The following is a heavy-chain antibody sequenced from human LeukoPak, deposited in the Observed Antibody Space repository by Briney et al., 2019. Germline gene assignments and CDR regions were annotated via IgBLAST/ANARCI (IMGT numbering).Heavy chain of an antibody. D-gene: IGHD3-22*01. J-gene: IGHJ3*02. V-gene: IGHV3-64*01. CDR3: ARWGYDSSSYAFDI. CDR2: ISSNGGST. Sequence: GGSLRLSCAASGFTFSRYAMHWVRQAPGKGLEYVSAISSNGGSTYYANSAKGRFTVSRDNSKNTLYLQMGGLRAEDMAVYYCARWGYDSSSYAFDIWGQGTMGTVSS. CDR1: GFTFSRYA.